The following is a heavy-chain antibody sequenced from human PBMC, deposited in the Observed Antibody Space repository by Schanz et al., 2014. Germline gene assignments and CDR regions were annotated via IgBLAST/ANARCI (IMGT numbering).Heavy chain of an antibody. CDR1: GFTFSSYA. D-gene: IGHD6-19*01. Sequence: EVQLVESGGELVQPGGSLRLSCAASGFTFSSYAMHWVRQAPGKGLEYVSTINSNGGSTYYANSVKGRFSISRDNSKNTLYLQMGSLRAEDMAVYYCARGRAVAGTGYFDYWGQGTLVTVSS. V-gene: IGHV3-64*01. CDR3: ARGRAVAGTGYFDY. J-gene: IGHJ4*02. CDR2: INSNGGST.